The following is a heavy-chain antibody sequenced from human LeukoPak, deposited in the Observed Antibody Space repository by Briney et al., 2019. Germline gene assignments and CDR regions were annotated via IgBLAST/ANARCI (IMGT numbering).Heavy chain of an antibody. V-gene: IGHV3-53*01. CDR3: ARAPRRDGYDTGYFDY. CDR1: GVTVSSNY. J-gene: IGHJ4*02. CDR2: LYSGGST. Sequence: GWSLRLGCEASGVTVSSNYVRCVREARATWLASALVLYSGGSTYYADSVKGRFTISRDNSKNTLYLQMNSLRAEDTAVYYCARAPRRDGYDTGYFDYWGQGTLVTVSS. D-gene: IGHD5-24*01.